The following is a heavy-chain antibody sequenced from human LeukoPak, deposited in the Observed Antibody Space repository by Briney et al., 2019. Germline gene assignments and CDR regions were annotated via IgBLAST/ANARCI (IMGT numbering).Heavy chain of an antibody. CDR2: IYYSGST. Sequence: SETLSLTCTVSGGSISSYYWSWIRQPPGKGLEWIGYIYYSGSTNYNPSLKSRVTISVDTSKNQFSLKLSSVTAADTAVHYCAHGVNYFDYWGQGTLVTVSS. V-gene: IGHV4-59*01. CDR3: AHGVNYFDY. J-gene: IGHJ4*02. CDR1: GGSISSYY. D-gene: IGHD4-17*01.